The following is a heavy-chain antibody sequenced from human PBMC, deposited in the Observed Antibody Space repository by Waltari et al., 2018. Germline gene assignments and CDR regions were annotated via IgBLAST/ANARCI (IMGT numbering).Heavy chain of an antibody. V-gene: IGHV4-34*01. J-gene: IGHJ6*03. CDR1: GGSFSGYY. D-gene: IGHD3-10*01. Sequence: QVQLQQWGAGLLKPSETLSLTCAVYGGSFSGYYWSWIRQPPGKGLEWIGEINHSGSTNYNPSLKSRVTISVDTSKNQFSLKLSSVTAADTAVYYCARGPPYYYGSGSYFKQGVYYYYYMDVWGKGTTVTVSS. CDR2: INHSGST. CDR3: ARGPPYYYGSGSYFKQGVYYYYYMDV.